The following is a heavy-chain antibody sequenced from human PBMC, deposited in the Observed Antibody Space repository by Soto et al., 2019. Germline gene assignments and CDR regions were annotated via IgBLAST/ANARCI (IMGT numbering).Heavy chain of an antibody. CDR3: ARSAGYYPLTRKYYFDY. CDR2: IYYSGST. CDR1: GGSISSYY. V-gene: IGHV4-59*01. J-gene: IGHJ4*02. Sequence: SETLSLTCTVSGGSISSYYWSWIRQPPGKGLEWIGYIYYSGSTNYNPSLKSRVTISVDTSKNQFSLKLSSVTAADTAVYYCARSAGYYPLTRKYYFDYWGQGTLVTVSS. D-gene: IGHD3-9*01.